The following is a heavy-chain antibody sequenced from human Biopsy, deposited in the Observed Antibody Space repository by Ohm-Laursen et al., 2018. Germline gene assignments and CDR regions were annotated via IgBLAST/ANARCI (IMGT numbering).Heavy chain of an antibody. CDR2: IYSGGNT. J-gene: IGHJ4*02. CDR1: GDSLTSGPEN. Sequence: GTLSLTCAVSGDSLTSGPENWSWIRQSPGQGLEYIGFIYSGGNTNYNPSLKNRVTMSVDTSKNQFYLKLYSVTAADTAAYYWARGRRTSGWPYFDNGGQGAPVSVSP. V-gene: IGHV4-61*01. D-gene: IGHD6-19*01. CDR3: ARGRRTSGWPYFDN.